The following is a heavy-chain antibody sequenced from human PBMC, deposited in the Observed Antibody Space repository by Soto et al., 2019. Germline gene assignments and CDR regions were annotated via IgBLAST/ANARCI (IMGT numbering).Heavy chain of an antibody. D-gene: IGHD5-18*01. V-gene: IGHV1-69*06. CDR1: GGTFSSYA. J-gene: IGHJ6*02. Sequence: GASVKVSCKASGGTFSSYAISWVRQAPGQGLEWMGGIIPIFGTANYAQKFQGRVTITADKYTSTAYMELSSLRSEDTAVYYCAADGATASNYYYCMEGWGQGTTVTVSS. CDR3: AADGATASNYYYCMEG. CDR2: IIPIFGTA.